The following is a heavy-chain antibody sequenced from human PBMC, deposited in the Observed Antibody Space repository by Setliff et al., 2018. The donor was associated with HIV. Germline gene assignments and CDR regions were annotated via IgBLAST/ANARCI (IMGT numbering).Heavy chain of an antibody. CDR2: IDPEDGET. CDR1: GYSFGSYF. D-gene: IGHD6-19*01. V-gene: IGHV1-69-2*01. CDR3: GTVRIAVPDDFDF. J-gene: IGHJ4*02. Sequence: SCKASGYSFGSYFMHWVRQAPGKGLEWMGRIDPEDGETIYAEKFRGRVTLTADTPAATAYMVLSNLRSEDTAVYYCGTVRIAVPDDFDFWGQGTLVTVSS.